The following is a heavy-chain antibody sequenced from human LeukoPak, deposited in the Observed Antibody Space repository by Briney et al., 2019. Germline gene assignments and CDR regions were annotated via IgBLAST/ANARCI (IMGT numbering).Heavy chain of an antibody. CDR2: ISGRGGGT. V-gene: IGHV3-23*01. CDR3: AKDRTYSGSYGDAFDV. Sequence: GGSLRLSCVASGFTFSNLAMGWVRQAPGKGLEWVSGISGRGGGTFHAGSVKGRFTISRDNSKNTLYLQMNSLRADDTAVYYCAKDRTYSGSYGDAFDVWGQGTMVTVSS. J-gene: IGHJ3*01. CDR1: GFTFSNLA. D-gene: IGHD1-26*01.